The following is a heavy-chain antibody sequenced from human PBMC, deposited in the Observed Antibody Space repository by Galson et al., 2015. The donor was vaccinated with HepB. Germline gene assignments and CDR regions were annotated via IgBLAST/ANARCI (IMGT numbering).Heavy chain of an antibody. CDR3: SRDQGYCSGTSCPNWFDS. D-gene: IGHD2-2*01. Sequence: SLRLFCAASGFTFSSFSMNWVRQAPGKGLEWVSSISTSGSYISYADSVKGRFTISRDNAKNSLSLQMDSLRAEDTAVYYCSRDQGYCSGTSCPNWFDSWGQGTLVTVSS. CDR1: GFTFSSFS. J-gene: IGHJ5*01. CDR2: ISTSGSYI. V-gene: IGHV3-21*01.